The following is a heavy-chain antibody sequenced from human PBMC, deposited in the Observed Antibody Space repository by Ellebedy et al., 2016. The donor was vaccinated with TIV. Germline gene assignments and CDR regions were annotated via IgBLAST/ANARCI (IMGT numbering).Heavy chain of an antibody. Sequence: ASVKVSCKASGYSFTSYYMHWVRQAPGQGLEWMGMINPRGGSTSYAQKFQDRVTMTRDTSTSTVYMELSSLRSDDTAVYYCARVGLTGIFDHNGMDVWGQGTTVTVSS. V-gene: IGHV1-46*01. CDR2: INPRGGST. CDR3: ARVGLTGIFDHNGMDV. D-gene: IGHD4/OR15-4a*01. J-gene: IGHJ6*02. CDR1: GYSFTSYY.